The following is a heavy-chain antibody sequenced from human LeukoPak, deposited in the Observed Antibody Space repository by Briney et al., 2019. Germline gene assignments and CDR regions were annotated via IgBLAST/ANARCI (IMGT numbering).Heavy chain of an antibody. CDR3: ARSPYYYDSSGYYTYFDY. V-gene: IGHV4-34*01. CDR2: INHSGST. D-gene: IGHD3-22*01. J-gene: IGHJ4*02. CDR1: GRSFSGYY. Sequence: SETLSLTCAVYGRSFSGYYWSWIRQPPGKGLEWIGEINHSGSTNYNPSLKSRVTISVDTSKNQFSLKLSSVTAADTAVYYCARSPYYYDSSGYYTYFDYWGQGTLVTVSS.